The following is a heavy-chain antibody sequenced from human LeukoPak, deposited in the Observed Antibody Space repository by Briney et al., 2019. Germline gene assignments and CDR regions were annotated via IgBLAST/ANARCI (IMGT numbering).Heavy chain of an antibody. Sequence: ASVKVSCKASGYTFTSYGISWVRQAPGQGLEWMGWISAYNGNTNYAQKLQGRVTMTTDTSTSTAYMELRSLGSDDTAVYYCARDPQGGGKHDYWGQGTLVTVSS. CDR2: ISAYNGNT. CDR1: GYTFTSYG. V-gene: IGHV1-18*01. D-gene: IGHD2-15*01. J-gene: IGHJ4*02. CDR3: ARDPQGGGKHDY.